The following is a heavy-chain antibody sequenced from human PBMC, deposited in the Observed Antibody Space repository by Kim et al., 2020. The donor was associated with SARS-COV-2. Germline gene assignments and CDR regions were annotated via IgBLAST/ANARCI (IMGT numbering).Heavy chain of an antibody. CDR1: GDSVSSNSAA. J-gene: IGHJ6*02. CDR3: ARDGGTGSTPRSQGFWYYYGMDV. D-gene: IGHD1-1*01. CDR2: TYYRSKWYN. Sequence: SQTLSLTCAISGDSVSSNSAAWNWIRQSPSRGLEWLGRTYYRSKWYNDYAVSVKSRITINPDTSKNQFSLQLNSVTPEDTAVYYCARDGGTGSTPRSQGFWYYYGMDVWGQGTTVTVSS. V-gene: IGHV6-1*01.